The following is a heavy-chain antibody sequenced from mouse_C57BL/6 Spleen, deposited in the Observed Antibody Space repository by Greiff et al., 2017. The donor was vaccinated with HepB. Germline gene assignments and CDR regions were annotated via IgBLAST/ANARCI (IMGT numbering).Heavy chain of an antibody. Sequence: ESGPGLVKPSQSLSLTCSVTGYSITSGYYWNWIRQFPGNKLEWMGYISYDGSNNYNPSLKNRISITRDTSKNQFFLKLNSVTTEDTATYYCARDPITTVGGFDYWGQGTTLTVSS. D-gene: IGHD1-1*01. CDR1: GYSITSGYY. J-gene: IGHJ2*01. CDR2: ISYDGSN. V-gene: IGHV3-6*01. CDR3: ARDPITTVGGFDY.